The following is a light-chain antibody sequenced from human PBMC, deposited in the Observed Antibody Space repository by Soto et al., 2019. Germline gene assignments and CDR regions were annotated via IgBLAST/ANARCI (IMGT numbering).Light chain of an antibody. Sequence: EIVLTQSPGTLSLSPGERATLSCRASQSISSSYLAWYQQKPGQAHRLLIYDASSRDTGIPDRFSGSGSGTDFSLTISRLEPEDFAFYYCQQYSNTPRTFGQGTKVDI. CDR1: QSISSSY. CDR3: QQYSNTPRT. J-gene: IGKJ1*01. CDR2: DAS. V-gene: IGKV3-20*01.